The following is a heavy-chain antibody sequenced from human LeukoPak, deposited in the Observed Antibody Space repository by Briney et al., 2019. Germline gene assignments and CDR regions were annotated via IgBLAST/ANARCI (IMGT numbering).Heavy chain of an antibody. Sequence: ASVKVSCKASGYTFTSYGVSWVRQAPGQGLEWMGWISAYNGNTNYAQKLQGRVTMTTDTSTSTAYMELRSLRSDDTAVYYCARAHPLGYCSGGSCYSSGYMDVWGQGTTVTVSS. D-gene: IGHD2-15*01. CDR1: GYTFTSYG. V-gene: IGHV1-18*01. CDR3: ARAHPLGYCSGGSCYSSGYMDV. CDR2: ISAYNGNT. J-gene: IGHJ6*02.